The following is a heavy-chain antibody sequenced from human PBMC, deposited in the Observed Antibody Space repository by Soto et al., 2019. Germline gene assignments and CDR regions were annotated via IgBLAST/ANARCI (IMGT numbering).Heavy chain of an antibody. J-gene: IGHJ6*02. Sequence: PSQTLSLTCAISGDSVSGNSAAWNWIRQSPSRGLEWLGRTYYRSKWYNDYAVSVKSRITINPDTSKNQFSLQLNSVTPEDTAVYYCARDWKLVIPNVYYGMDVWGQGTTVTVSS. CDR1: GDSVSGNSAA. CDR3: ARDWKLVIPNVYYGMDV. D-gene: IGHD3-9*01. V-gene: IGHV6-1*01. CDR2: TYYRSKWYN.